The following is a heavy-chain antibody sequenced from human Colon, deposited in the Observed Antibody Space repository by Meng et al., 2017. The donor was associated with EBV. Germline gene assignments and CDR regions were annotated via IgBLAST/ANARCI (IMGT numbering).Heavy chain of an antibody. CDR2: VYHRGDT. Sequence: QVQLQESGPGLVKPSXXXXLTCTVSGDSISSDIWWSWVRQPPGKGLEWIGEVYHRGDTNYNPSHKSRVDISVDKSKNQFYLSLFSVTAADTAVYYCGRDQGRELINNWGQGTLVTVSS. V-gene: IGHV4-4*02. CDR1: GDSISSDIW. J-gene: IGHJ4*02. CDR3: GRDQGRELINN. D-gene: IGHD1-7*01.